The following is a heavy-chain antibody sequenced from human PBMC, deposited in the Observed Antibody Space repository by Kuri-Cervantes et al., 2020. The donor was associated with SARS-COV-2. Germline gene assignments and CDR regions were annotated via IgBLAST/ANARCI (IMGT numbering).Heavy chain of an antibody. Sequence: ESLKISCSVSGGSISSESYHWDWIRQPPGKGLEWIGSISYSGATSYDPSLKSRVTISVDTSKNQFSLKLSSVTAADTAVYYCARTGYADDYWGQGTLVTVSS. J-gene: IGHJ4*02. D-gene: IGHD3-16*01. V-gene: IGHV4-39*01. CDR1: GGSISSESYH. CDR3: ARTGYADDY. CDR2: ISYSGAT.